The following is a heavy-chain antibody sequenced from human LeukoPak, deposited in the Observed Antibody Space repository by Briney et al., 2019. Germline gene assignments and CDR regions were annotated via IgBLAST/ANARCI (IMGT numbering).Heavy chain of an antibody. CDR2: INHSGST. Sequence: SETLSLTCAVYGGSFSGYYWSWIRQPPGQGLEWIGDINHSGSTNYKPSLKSRVTISVDTSKNQCSLKLSSVTAADTAVYYCARGPPYCSGGSCYSLEDYWGQGTLVTVSS. CDR1: GGSFSGYY. J-gene: IGHJ4*02. CDR3: ARGPPYCSGGSCYSLEDY. D-gene: IGHD2-15*01. V-gene: IGHV4-34*01.